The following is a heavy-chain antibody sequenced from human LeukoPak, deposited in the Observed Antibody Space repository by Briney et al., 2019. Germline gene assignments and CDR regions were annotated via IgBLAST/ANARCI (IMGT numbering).Heavy chain of an antibody. D-gene: IGHD3-16*01. CDR3: ARERTYNAFDI. CDR1: GFTFSSYW. V-gene: IGHV3-74*01. CDR2: INSDGSST. J-gene: IGHJ3*02. Sequence: PGGSLRLSCAASGFTFSSYWMHWVRQAPGKGLVWVSRINSDGSSTSYADSVKGRFTISRDNAKNTLHLQMNSLRAEDTAVYYCARERTYNAFDIWGQGTMVTVSS.